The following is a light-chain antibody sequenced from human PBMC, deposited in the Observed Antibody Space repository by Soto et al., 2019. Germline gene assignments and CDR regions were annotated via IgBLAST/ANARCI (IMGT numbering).Light chain of an antibody. CDR1: SRDVGGYNY. V-gene: IGLV2-14*01. Sequence: QSVLTQPASVSGSPGQSITISCTGTSRDVGGYNYVSWYQQHPGKAHKLMIYDVSNRPSGVSNRFSGSKSGNTASLTISGLQAEDEADYYCSSYTSSSTLVVFGGGTKVTVL. CDR2: DVS. CDR3: SSYTSSSTLVV. J-gene: IGLJ2*01.